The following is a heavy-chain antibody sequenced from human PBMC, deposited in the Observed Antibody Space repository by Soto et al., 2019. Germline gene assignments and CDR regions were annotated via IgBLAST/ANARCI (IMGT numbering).Heavy chain of an antibody. Sequence: PGGSLRLSCAASGFTFSSYSMNWVRQAPGKGLEWVSSISSSSSYIYYADSVKGRFTISRDNAKNSLYLQMNSLRAEDTAVYYCAVLVWSGYQGPQYYYYYMDVWGKGTTVTVSS. J-gene: IGHJ6*03. CDR1: GFTFSSYS. D-gene: IGHD3-3*01. V-gene: IGHV3-21*01. CDR2: ISSSSSYI. CDR3: AVLVWSGYQGPQYYYYYMDV.